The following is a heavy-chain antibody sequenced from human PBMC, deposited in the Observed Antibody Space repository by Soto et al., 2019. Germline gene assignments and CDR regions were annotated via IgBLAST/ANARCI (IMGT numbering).Heavy chain of an antibody. CDR3: AKDRTIASRNFDS. D-gene: IGHD6-6*01. CDR2: ISGSVGST. CDR1: GFTFSDHC. V-gene: IGHV3-23*01. Sequence: LXLSCAASGFTFSDHCMHWVRQAPGKGLEWVSSISGSVGSTFYADSVKGRFTISRDNSMNTLYLQMNSLRAEDTAVYYCAKDRTIASRNFDSWGQGALVTVSS. J-gene: IGHJ4*02.